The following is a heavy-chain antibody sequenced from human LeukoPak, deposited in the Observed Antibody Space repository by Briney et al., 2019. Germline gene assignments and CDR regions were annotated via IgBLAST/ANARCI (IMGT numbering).Heavy chain of an antibody. D-gene: IGHD3-3*01. V-gene: IGHV3-21*01. CDR3: ARGFGVVIMWGFDY. Sequence: PGGSLRLSCAASGFTFSSYSMNWVRQAPGEGLEWVSSISSSSTSIYYADSVKGRFTISRDNSKNTLYLQMNSLRAEDTAVYYCARGFGVVIMWGFDYWGQGTLVTVSS. J-gene: IGHJ4*02. CDR1: GFTFSSYS. CDR2: ISSSSTSI.